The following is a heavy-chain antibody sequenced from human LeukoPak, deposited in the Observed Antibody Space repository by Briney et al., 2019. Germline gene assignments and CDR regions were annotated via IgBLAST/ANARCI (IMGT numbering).Heavy chain of an antibody. J-gene: IGHJ6*02. V-gene: IGHV3-33*08. Sequence: PGGSLRLSCAASGFTFSDYYMSWIRQAPGKGLEWVAIIWYDGTIKNYADSVKGRFTISRDNSRNTLYLQMNSLRAEDTAVYYCSILFLDPTYYGILTVGSYSDIYDVDVWGQGTTVIVSS. CDR1: GFTFSDYY. D-gene: IGHD3-9*01. CDR3: SILFLDPTYYGILTVGSYSDIYDVDV. CDR2: IWYDGTIK.